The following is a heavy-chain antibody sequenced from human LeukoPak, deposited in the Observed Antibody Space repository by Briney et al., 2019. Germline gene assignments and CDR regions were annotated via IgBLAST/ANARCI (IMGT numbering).Heavy chain of an antibody. CDR2: ISGSGAST. V-gene: IGHV3-23*01. Sequence: PGGSLRLSCAASGFTFNTFNMNWVRQAPGKGLEWVSTISGSGASTYYADSVKGRFTISRDNSKNTLYLQMNSLRAEDTAVYYCAKQPGSVVDSSGSLSRHWGQGTLVTVSS. D-gene: IGHD3-22*01. J-gene: IGHJ4*02. CDR1: GFTFNTFN. CDR3: AKQPGSVVDSSGSLSRH.